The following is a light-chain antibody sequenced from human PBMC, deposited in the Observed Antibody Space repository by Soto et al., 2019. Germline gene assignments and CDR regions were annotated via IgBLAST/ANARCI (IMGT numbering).Light chain of an antibody. V-gene: IGKV3-11*01. J-gene: IGKJ4*01. CDR3: QHRTSWPLT. Sequence: EIVLTQSPVTLSLSPGERATLSCRASQSIYSYLVWYQQKRGQAPRLVIYDASKRAPGIQARLSGSGSGTDFDLRSSSLEPEDFAVYYCQHRTSWPLTFGGGTKVEIK. CDR1: QSIYSY. CDR2: DAS.